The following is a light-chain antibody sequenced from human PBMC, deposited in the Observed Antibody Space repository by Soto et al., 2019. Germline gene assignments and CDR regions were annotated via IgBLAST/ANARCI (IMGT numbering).Light chain of an antibody. CDR1: SSDVGSYNL. Sequence: QSALTQPASVSGSPGQSITISCTGTSSDVGSYNLVSWYQQHPGKAPKLMIYEGSKRASGVSNRFSGSKSGNTASLTISGVQAEDEADYYCCSYAGSSFALVFGGGTKLTVL. CDR3: CSYAGSSFALV. V-gene: IGLV2-23*01. J-gene: IGLJ2*01. CDR2: EGS.